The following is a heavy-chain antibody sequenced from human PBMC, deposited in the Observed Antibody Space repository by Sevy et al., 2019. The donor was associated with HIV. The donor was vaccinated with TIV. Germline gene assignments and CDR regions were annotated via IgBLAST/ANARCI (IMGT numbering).Heavy chain of an antibody. D-gene: IGHD4-4*01. CDR1: GGTFSSYA. CDR3: ARAKTENTVTLYYYYGMDV. CDR2: IIPIFGTA. V-gene: IGHV1-69*13. Sequence: ASVKVSCKASGGTFSSYAISWVRQAPGQGLEWMGGIIPIFGTANYAQKFQGRVTITADESTSTAYMELGSLRSEDTAVYYCARAKTENTVTLYYYYGMDVWGQGTTVTVSS. J-gene: IGHJ6*02.